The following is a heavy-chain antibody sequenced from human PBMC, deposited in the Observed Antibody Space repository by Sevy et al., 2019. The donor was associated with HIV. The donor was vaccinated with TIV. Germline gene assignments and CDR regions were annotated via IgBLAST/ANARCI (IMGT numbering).Heavy chain of an antibody. Sequence: GGSLRLSCAASGFTFSDYYMSWIRQAPGKGLEWASYISSSSSYTNYADSVKGRFTISRDNAKNSLYLQMNSLRAEDTAVYYCARDLRPPGYYYYYGMDVWGQGTTVTVSS. V-gene: IGHV3-11*06. CDR3: ARDLRPPGYYYYYGMDV. J-gene: IGHJ6*02. CDR1: GFTFSDYY. D-gene: IGHD3-9*01. CDR2: ISSSSSYT.